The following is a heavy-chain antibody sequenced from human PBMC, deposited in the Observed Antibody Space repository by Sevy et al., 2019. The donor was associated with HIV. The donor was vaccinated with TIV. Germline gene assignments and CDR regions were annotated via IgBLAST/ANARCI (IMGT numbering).Heavy chain of an antibody. CDR2: ISSSSSYI. J-gene: IGHJ3*02. V-gene: IGHV3-21*01. CDR3: ARAYYDSSGYQPNDAFDI. Sequence: GGSLRLSCAASGFTFSSYSMNWVRQAPGKGLEWVSSISSSSSYIYYADSVKGRFTISRDNAKNSLYLQMNSLRAEDTAVYYCARAYYDSSGYQPNDAFDIWGQWTMVTVSS. D-gene: IGHD3-22*01. CDR1: GFTFSSYS.